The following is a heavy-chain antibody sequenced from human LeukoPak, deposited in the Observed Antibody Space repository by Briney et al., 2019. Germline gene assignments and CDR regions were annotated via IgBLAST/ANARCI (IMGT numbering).Heavy chain of an antibody. CDR2: ISSASSYT. CDR3: ARGQYCTNGVCYDAFDI. Sequence: GSLRLSCAASGFTFSDYYMSWIRQAPGKGLEWVSYISSASSYTSYADSVKGRFTISRDSAKNSLYLQMNSLRAEDTAVYYCARGQYCTNGVCYDAFDIWGQGTTVTVSS. CDR1: GFTFSDYY. V-gene: IGHV3-11*06. D-gene: IGHD2-8*01. J-gene: IGHJ3*02.